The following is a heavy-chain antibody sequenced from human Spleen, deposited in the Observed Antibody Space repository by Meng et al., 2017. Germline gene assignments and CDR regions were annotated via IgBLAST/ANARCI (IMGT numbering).Heavy chain of an antibody. J-gene: IGHJ4*02. CDR2: INHSGST. CDR1: GGSFSDYY. Sequence: QGQQQRWGAGSLKPSETLSLTCVVSGGSFSDYYWSWIRQPPGKGLEWIGEINHSGSTNYNPSLESRATISVDTSQNNLSLKLSSVTAADSAVYYCARGPTTMAHDFDYWGQGTLVTVSS. V-gene: IGHV4-34*01. D-gene: IGHD4-11*01. CDR3: ARGPTTMAHDFDY.